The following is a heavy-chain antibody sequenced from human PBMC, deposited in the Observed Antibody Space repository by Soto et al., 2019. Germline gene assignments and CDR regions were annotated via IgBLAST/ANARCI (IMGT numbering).Heavy chain of an antibody. CDR2: IGACNGKT. CDR3: AREKGVVGYSGILPFDY. V-gene: IGHV1-18*01. Sequence: GASVKVSCKASGYTFTSYGISWVRQAPGQGREWMGWIGACNGKTNWAQKLQGRVTTTTATSTSTAYMELRSLRSDDTAVYYCAREKGVVGYSGILPFDYWGQGTLVTASS. CDR1: GYTFTSYG. D-gene: IGHD1-26*01. J-gene: IGHJ4*02.